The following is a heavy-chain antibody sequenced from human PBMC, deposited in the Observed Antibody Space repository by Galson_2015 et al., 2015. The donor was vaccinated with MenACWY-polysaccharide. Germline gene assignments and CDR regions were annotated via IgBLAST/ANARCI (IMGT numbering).Heavy chain of an antibody. CDR3: ARDGTGTVAGALDI. Sequence: SLRLSCAASGFTFSSNWMHWVRQAPGKGLVWVSLIKSDGSSTSYAGSVKGRFTISRDNAKNTLHLQMNSLRVEDTALYYCARDGTGTVAGALDIWGQGTMVTVSS. J-gene: IGHJ3*02. V-gene: IGHV3-74*01. D-gene: IGHD1/OR15-1a*01. CDR1: GFTFSSNW. CDR2: IKSDGSST.